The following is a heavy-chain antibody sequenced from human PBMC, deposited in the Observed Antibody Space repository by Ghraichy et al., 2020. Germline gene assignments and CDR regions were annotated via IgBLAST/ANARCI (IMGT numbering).Heavy chain of an antibody. CDR1: GFTFSSYA. D-gene: IGHD6-13*01. Sequence: GESLNISCAASGFTFSSYAMSWVRQAPGKGLEWVSAISGSGGSTYYADSVKGRFTISRDNSKNTLYLQMNSLRAEDTAVYYCAKDQWETAAVHDYWGQGTLVTVSS. CDR3: AKDQWETAAVHDY. J-gene: IGHJ4*02. V-gene: IGHV3-23*01. CDR2: ISGSGGST.